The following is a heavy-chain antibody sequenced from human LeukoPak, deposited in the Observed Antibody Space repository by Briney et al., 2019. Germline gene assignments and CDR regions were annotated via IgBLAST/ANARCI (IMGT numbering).Heavy chain of an antibody. CDR3: AGIRSGWYFEY. Sequence: GGSLRLSCAAPGLTFSSYAMNWVRQAPGKGLEWVAVISYDGSDKYYPDSVKGRFTISRDNAKNSLYLQMNSLRDEDTAVYYCAGIRSGWYFEYWGQGTLVTVSS. J-gene: IGHJ4*02. CDR1: GLTFSSYA. V-gene: IGHV3-30-3*01. CDR2: ISYDGSDK. D-gene: IGHD6-19*01.